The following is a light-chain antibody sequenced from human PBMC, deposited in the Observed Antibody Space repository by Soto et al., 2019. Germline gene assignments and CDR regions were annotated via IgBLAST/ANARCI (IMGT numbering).Light chain of an antibody. V-gene: IGKV3-15*01. Sequence: EIVMTQSPDTLSVSPGEGDTLSCRASQSVGTNLAWYQQKPGQAPRLLIYGASSRATDIPARFSGSGSGTEFTLTISRLQSEDSAVYYCQQYNNWPRTFGQGTRVEIK. J-gene: IGKJ1*01. CDR1: QSVGTN. CDR3: QQYNNWPRT. CDR2: GAS.